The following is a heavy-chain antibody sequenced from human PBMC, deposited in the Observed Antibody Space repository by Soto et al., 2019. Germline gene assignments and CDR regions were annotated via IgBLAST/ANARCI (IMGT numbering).Heavy chain of an antibody. D-gene: IGHD3-10*01. J-gene: IGHJ4*02. CDR2: VNRGGTST. V-gene: IGHV3-74*03. CDR1: GFTFNNFW. CDR3: ARVGGGSGNYDY. Sequence: GGSLRLSCAASGFTFNNFWMHWVRQVPGRGPEWVSRVNRGGTSTTYADSVKGRFTISRDNAKNMLFLQMSSLRVEDAAVYYCARVGGGSGNYDYWGRGTQVTVSS.